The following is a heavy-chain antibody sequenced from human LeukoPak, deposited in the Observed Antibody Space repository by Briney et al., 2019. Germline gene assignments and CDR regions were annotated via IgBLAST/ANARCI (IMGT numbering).Heavy chain of an antibody. CDR1: GGSISSSSYY. D-gene: IGHD4-23*01. J-gene: IGHJ4*02. Sequence: PSETLSLTCIVSGGSISSSSYYWGWIRQPPGKGLEWIGSIYYRGSTYYNPSLKSRVTISVDTSKNQFSLKLSSVTAADTAVYYCARGGATTVAKWAFDYWGQGTLVTVSS. CDR2: IYYRGST. CDR3: ARGGATTVAKWAFDY. V-gene: IGHV4-39*01.